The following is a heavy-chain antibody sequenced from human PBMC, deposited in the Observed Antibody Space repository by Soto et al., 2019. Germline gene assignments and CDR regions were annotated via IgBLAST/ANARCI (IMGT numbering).Heavy chain of an antibody. CDR2: IIPIFGTA. CDR1: GGTFSSYA. CDR3: ARVAGADGGSAP. J-gene: IGHJ5*02. D-gene: IGHD3-10*01. Sequence: QVQLVQSGAEVKKPGSSVKVSCKASGGTFSSYAISWVRQAPGQGLEWMGGIIPIFGTANYAQKFQGRVTITADESRSTANRELRGRRWEDRAVYYCARVAGADGGSAPGGQGPLAPAS. V-gene: IGHV1-69*12.